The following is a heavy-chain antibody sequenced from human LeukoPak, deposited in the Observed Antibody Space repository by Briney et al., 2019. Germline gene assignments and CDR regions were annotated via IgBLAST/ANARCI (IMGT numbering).Heavy chain of an antibody. Sequence: SETLSLTCTVSGGSISSSSYYWGWIRQPPGKGLEWIGSIYYSGSTYYNPSLKSRVTISVDTSKNQFSLKLSSVTAADTAVCYCARHGVNTLELDYWGQGTLVTVSS. CDR3: ARHGVNTLELDY. J-gene: IGHJ4*02. CDR1: GGSISSSSYY. V-gene: IGHV4-39*01. D-gene: IGHD3-22*01. CDR2: IYYSGST.